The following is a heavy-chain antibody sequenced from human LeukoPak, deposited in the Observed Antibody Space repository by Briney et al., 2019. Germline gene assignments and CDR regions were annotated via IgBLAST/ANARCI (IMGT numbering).Heavy chain of an antibody. CDR1: GFTFSSYW. V-gene: IGHV3-74*01. J-gene: IGHJ4*02. Sequence: GGSLRLSCAASGFTFSSYWMHWVRHAPGKGLVWVSRISSDGSSTDYADSVKGRFTISRDNAKNTLYLQMNSLRAEDTAVYYCTRKQIANTPFDYWGQGTLVSVSS. CDR2: ISSDGSST. D-gene: IGHD3-16*01. CDR3: TRKQIANTPFDY.